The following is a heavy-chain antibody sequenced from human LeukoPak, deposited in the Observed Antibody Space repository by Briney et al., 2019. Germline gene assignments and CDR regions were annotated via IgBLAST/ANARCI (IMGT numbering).Heavy chain of an antibody. CDR3: ARRGLYCGGDCYFAH. D-gene: IGHD2-21*02. CDR1: GGSISSSSYY. J-gene: IGHJ5*02. V-gene: IGHV4-39*01. Sequence: KPSETLSLTCSVSGGSISSSSYYWGWIRQPPGKGLEWIGTIYYSGSTYYNPSLKSRVTISVDTSKNQFSLKLSSVTAADTAVYYCARRGLYCGGDCYFAHWGQGTPVSVSS. CDR2: IYYSGST.